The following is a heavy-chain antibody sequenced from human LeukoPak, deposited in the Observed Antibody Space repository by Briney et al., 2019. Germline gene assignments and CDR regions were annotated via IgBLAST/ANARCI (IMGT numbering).Heavy chain of an antibody. CDR2: IYTSGST. D-gene: IGHD6-25*01. V-gene: IGHV4-59*10. CDR3: ARGGFPTAAADMSIFDP. CDR1: GGSFSGYY. J-gene: IGHJ5*02. Sequence: PSETLSLTCAVYGGSFSGYYWSWVRQPAGKGLEWIGRIYTSGSTSYNPSLKSRVTMSVDTSKNQFSLKLSSVIAADTAVYYCARGGFPTAAADMSIFDPWGQGTLVTVSS.